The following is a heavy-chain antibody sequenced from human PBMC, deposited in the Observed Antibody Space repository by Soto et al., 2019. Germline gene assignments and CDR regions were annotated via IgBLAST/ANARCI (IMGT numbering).Heavy chain of an antibody. Sequence: HGESLKISCKTSGYSFTSYWIGWVRQMPGKGMEWMGNIYPYDSDTRYSPSFQGQVTISADTSITTAYLQWSGLRASDTAMYFCARHLVGSTRGNFDYWGQGTLVTVS. J-gene: IGHJ4*01. CDR3: ARHLVGSTRGNFDY. CDR1: GYSFTSYW. CDR2: IYPYDSDT. V-gene: IGHV5-51*01. D-gene: IGHD2-2*01.